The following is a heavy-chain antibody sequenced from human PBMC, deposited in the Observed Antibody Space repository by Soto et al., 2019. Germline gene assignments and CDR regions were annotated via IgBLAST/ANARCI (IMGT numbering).Heavy chain of an antibody. CDR1: GGSFSGYY. D-gene: IGHD3-16*01. Sequence: SETLSLTCAVYGGSFSGYYWSWIRQPPGKGLEWIGEINHSGSTNYNPSLKSRVTISVDTSKNQFSLKLSSVTAADTAVYYCARGLLGRADRGLDYWGQGTLVTVSS. V-gene: IGHV4-34*01. J-gene: IGHJ4*02. CDR3: ARGLLGRADRGLDY. CDR2: INHSGST.